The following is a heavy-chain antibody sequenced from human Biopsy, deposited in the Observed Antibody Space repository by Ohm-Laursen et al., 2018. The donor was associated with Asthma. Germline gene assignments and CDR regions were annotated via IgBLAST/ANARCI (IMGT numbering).Heavy chain of an antibody. Sequence: SVKVSCKTSGYTFNSAGITWVRQAPGQGLEWIGWISVYNGNTKVAQKLQDRVTMITDTSTSTAYMELRSLRSDDTAVYFCARAVDYSHYYGIDVWGQGTTVAVS. CDR2: ISVYNGNT. D-gene: IGHD3-10*01. J-gene: IGHJ6*02. CDR1: GYTFNSAG. CDR3: ARAVDYSHYYGIDV. V-gene: IGHV1-18*01.